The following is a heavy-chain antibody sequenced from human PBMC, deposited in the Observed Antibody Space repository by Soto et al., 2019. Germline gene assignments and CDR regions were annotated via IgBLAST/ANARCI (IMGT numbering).Heavy chain of an antibody. J-gene: IGHJ4*02. V-gene: IGHV3-23*01. CDR2: ISVSGGST. CDR1: GFTFSSYA. CDR3: AKDQIYYYGDYVTFDY. D-gene: IGHD4-17*01. Sequence: EVQLLESGGGLVQPGGSLRLSCAASGFTFSSYAMSWVRQAPGKGLEWVSAISVSGGSTYYADSVKGRFTISRDNSKNTLYLQMNSRRAEDTAVYYCAKDQIYYYGDYVTFDYWGQGTLVTVSS.